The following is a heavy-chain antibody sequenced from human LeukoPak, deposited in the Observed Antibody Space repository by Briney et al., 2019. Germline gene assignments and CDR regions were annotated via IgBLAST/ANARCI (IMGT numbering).Heavy chain of an antibody. CDR3: ERQLESGQLDRRYFDS. CDR2: MNPNSGNT. J-gene: IGHJ4*02. CDR1: GYTFTSYD. V-gene: IGHV1-8*01. Sequence: ASVKVSCKASGYTFTSYDINWVRQATGQGLEWMGWMNPNSGNTGYAQKFQGRVTMTRNTSISTAYMELTSLRSEDTAVYYCERQLESGQLDRRYFDSWGQGTLVTVSS. D-gene: IGHD6-13*01.